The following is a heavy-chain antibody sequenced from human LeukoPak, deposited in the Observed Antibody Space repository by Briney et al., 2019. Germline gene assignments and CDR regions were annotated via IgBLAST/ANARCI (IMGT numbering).Heavy chain of an antibody. CDR1: GGSFSGYY. J-gene: IGHJ5*02. V-gene: IGHV4-34*01. D-gene: IGHD2-2*02. CDR3: ARHTFGFDP. Sequence: RSSETLSLTCAVYGGSFSGYYWSWIRQPPGKGLEWIGSIYHSGRTYYNPSLKSRVTISVDTSKKEFSLKLSPITAADTAVYYCARHTFGFDPWGQGTLVSVSS. CDR2: IYHSGRT.